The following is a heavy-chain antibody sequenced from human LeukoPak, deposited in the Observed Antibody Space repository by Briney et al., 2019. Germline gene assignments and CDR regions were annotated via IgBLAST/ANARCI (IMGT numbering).Heavy chain of an antibody. CDR3: AKGDLNVVVPAAIPLGIDY. CDR1: GFTFSSYA. V-gene: IGHV3-23*01. Sequence: PGGSLRLSCAAPGFTFSSYAMSWVRQAPGKGLEWVSAISGSGGSTYYADSVKGRFTISRDNSKNTLYLQMNSLRAEDTAVYYCAKGDLNVVVPAAIPLGIDYWGQGTLVTVSS. J-gene: IGHJ4*02. CDR2: ISGSGGST. D-gene: IGHD2-2*02.